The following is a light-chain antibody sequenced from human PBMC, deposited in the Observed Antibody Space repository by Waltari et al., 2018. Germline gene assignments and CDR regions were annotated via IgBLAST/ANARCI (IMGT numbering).Light chain of an antibody. J-gene: IGLJ1*01. CDR3: SSYTSSSTTRYV. CDR1: SRDVGGRNF. Sequence: QSALTQPASVSGSPGQSITISCTGTSRDVGGRNFVSWYQQHPGKDPKFMIYDVSIRPAAVVSRCSCSKSCGTAASMILGRLADDEDDYYCSSYTSSSTTRYVFGAGTKVTVL. V-gene: IGLV2-14*03. CDR2: DVS.